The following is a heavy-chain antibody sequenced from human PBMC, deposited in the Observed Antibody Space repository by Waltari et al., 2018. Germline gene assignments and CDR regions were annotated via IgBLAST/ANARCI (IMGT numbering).Heavy chain of an antibody. Sequence: QVQLVESGGGVVQPGRSLRLSCAASGFTFRTYAMHWVRQAPGKGLEWVAVISDDGSNKYYADSVKGLFTISRDNSKNTLYLQMNSLRAEDTAVYYCARDGDGDYYFDYWGQGTLVTVSS. CDR2: ISDDGSNK. CDR1: GFTFRTYA. V-gene: IGHV3-30-3*01. CDR3: ARDGDGDYYFDY. J-gene: IGHJ4*02. D-gene: IGHD4-17*01.